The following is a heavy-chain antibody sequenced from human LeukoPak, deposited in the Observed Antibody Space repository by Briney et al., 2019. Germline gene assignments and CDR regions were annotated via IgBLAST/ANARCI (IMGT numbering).Heavy chain of an antibody. CDR1: GFSISGYF. CDR2: IYSSGSA. Sequence: SETLSLTCTVSGFSISGYFWSWIRQPPGRGLEWGGFIYSSGSANYSPSLESRVSISIDTSKNQFSLKLRSLTAADTAVYYCARNRYYYGSGSPYYFDSWGQGTLVTLSS. V-gene: IGHV4-4*09. D-gene: IGHD3-10*01. CDR3: ARNRYYYGSGSPYYFDS. J-gene: IGHJ4*02.